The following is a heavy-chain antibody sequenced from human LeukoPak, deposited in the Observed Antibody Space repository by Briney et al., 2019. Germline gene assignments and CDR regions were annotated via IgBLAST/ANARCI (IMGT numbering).Heavy chain of an antibody. Sequence: PGGSLRLSCAASGFTVSSYYMTWVRQAPGKGLECVSVIYSGGSTYYADSVKGRFTVSRDNSKNTLYLQMNSLIAEDTAMYYSARRLGYCTSTTCLLPFDYWGQGTLVTVSS. V-gene: IGHV3-53*01. D-gene: IGHD2-2*01. CDR2: IYSGGST. CDR3: ARRLGYCTSTTCLLPFDY. J-gene: IGHJ4*02. CDR1: GFTVSSYY.